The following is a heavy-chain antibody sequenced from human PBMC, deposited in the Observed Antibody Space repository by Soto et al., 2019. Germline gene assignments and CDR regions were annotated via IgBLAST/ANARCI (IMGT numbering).Heavy chain of an antibody. V-gene: IGHV5-51*01. CDR3: VRSGTSSGRFSDY. J-gene: IGHJ4*02. D-gene: IGHD2-15*01. CDR1: GYSFTSYW. CDR2: IYPGDSDT. Sequence: GESLKISCKGSGYSFTSYWIGWVRQMPGKGLEWRGIIYPGDSDTRYSPSFQGQVTISADKSYSTAYLQWSSLKASETAMYYCVRSGTSSGRFSDYWGQGTLVTVSS.